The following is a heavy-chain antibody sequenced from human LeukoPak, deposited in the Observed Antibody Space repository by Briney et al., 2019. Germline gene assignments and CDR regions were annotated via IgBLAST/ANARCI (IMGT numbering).Heavy chain of an antibody. V-gene: IGHV3-23*01. CDR3: ARELGIVVVVAATFTFDY. CDR1: GFTFSSEA. CDR2: ISPAGGTT. J-gene: IGHJ4*02. Sequence: GGSLRLSCAVSGFTFSSEAMGWVRQLPGGGLEWVSTISPAGGTTYYADSVKGRFTISRDNSKNTLYLQMNSLRAEDTAVYYCARELGIVVVVAATFTFDYWGQGTLVTVSS. D-gene: IGHD2-15*01.